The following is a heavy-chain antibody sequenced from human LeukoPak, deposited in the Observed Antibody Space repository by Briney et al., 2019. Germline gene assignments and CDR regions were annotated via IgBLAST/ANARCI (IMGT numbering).Heavy chain of an antibody. Sequence: ASVKVSCKASGYTFTSYGITWVRQAPGEGLEGMGWVSTYNDNTNYAQKLQGRVTMTTDTSTSTAYMELRSLRSDDTAVYYCARRYISTIFGVVIYYFDYWGQGTLVTVSS. CDR3: ARRYISTIFGVVIYYFDY. CDR1: GYTFTSYG. CDR2: VSTYNDNT. V-gene: IGHV1-18*01. J-gene: IGHJ4*02. D-gene: IGHD3-3*01.